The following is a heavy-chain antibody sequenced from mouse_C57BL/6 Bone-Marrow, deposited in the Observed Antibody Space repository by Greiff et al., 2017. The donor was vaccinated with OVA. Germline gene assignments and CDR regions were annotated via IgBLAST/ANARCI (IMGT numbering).Heavy chain of an antibody. V-gene: IGHV1-81*01. CDR3: ARGGYYYGSSLYAMDY. CDR2: IYPRSGNT. J-gene: IGHJ4*01. Sequence: QVHVKQSGAELARPGASVKLSCKASGYTFTSYGISWVKQRTGQGLEWIGEIYPRSGNTYYNEKFKGKATLTADKSSSTAYMELRSLTSEDSAVYFCARGGYYYGSSLYAMDYWGQGTSVTVSS. CDR1: GYTFTSYG. D-gene: IGHD1-1*01.